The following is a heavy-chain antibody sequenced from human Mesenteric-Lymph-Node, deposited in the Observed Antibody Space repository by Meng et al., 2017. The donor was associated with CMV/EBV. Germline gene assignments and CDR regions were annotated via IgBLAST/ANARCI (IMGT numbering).Heavy chain of an antibody. J-gene: IGHJ4*02. CDR3: ARVPAPYYYDSSGPFDY. CDR2: MNPNSGNT. CDR1: GYTFTSYD. Sequence: ASVKVSCKASGYTFTSYDINWVRQATGQGLEWMGWMNPNSGNTGYAQKLQGRVTMTRDTSTSTAYMEVRSLTSDDTAVYYCARVPAPYYYDSSGPFDYWGQGTRVTVSS. D-gene: IGHD3-22*01. V-gene: IGHV1-8*01.